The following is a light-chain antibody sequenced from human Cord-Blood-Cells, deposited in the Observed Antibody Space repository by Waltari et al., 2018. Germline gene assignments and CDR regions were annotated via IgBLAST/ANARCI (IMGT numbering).Light chain of an antibody. CDR2: AAS. Sequence: DIQMTQSPSSLSDSVGDRVTITCRASQSINSYLNWYQQKPEKAPKLLIYAASRLQSGVPSMFSGSGSGTDFTLIISSLQPEDFEPYYCQQSYSTPITFGQGTRLEIK. J-gene: IGKJ5*01. V-gene: IGKV1-39*01. CDR1: QSINSY. CDR3: QQSYSTPIT.